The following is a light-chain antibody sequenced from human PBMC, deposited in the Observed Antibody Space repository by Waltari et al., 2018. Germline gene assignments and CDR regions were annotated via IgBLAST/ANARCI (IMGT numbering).Light chain of an antibody. CDR1: SSDVGGYNY. J-gene: IGLJ3*02. V-gene: IGLV2-14*03. CDR3: SSFTRTNSWV. CDR2: DVN. Sequence: HSALAQPASVSGSPGQSITISCTGTSSDVGGYNYVSWYQQHPGKAPSLMIYDVNNRPSGVSNRFSGSKSGNTASLTISGLQAEDEADYYCSSFTRTNSWVFGGGTKLTVL.